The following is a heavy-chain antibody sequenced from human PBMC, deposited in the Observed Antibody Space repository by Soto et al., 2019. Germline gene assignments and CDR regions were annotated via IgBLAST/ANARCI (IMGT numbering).Heavy chain of an antibody. D-gene: IGHD3-3*01. CDR2: IGTAGDT. CDR1: GFTFSSYD. CDR3: AGTTRESSYYDFWSGYSSPYYYYYMDV. Sequence: GGSLRLSCAASGFTFSSYDMHWVRQATGKGLEWVSAIGTAGDTYYPRSVKGRFTISRENAKNSLYLQMNSMRAGDTAVYYCAGTTRESSYYDFWSGYSSPYYYYYMDVWGKGTTVTVSS. J-gene: IGHJ6*03. V-gene: IGHV3-13*01.